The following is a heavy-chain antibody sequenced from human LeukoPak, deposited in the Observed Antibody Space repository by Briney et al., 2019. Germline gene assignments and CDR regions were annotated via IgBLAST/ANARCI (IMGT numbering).Heavy chain of an antibody. J-gene: IGHJ5*02. CDR2: INHRGTT. CDR1: GYSISSAYY. V-gene: IGHV4-38-2*01. CDR3: AGLPFSSGYYNWFEP. D-gene: IGHD3-3*01. Sequence: SETLSLTCAVSGYSISSAYYWGWIRQSPGKGLEWIGIINHRGTTFYNPPLTSRVTLSVDTSKNQFSLKLTSVIAADTAVYYCAGLPFSSGYYNWFEPWGQGTLVTVSS.